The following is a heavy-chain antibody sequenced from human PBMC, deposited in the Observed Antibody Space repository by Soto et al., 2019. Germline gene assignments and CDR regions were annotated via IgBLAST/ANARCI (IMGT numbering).Heavy chain of an antibody. CDR3: AKEGGPALAAAGSSPSSPFNY. Sequence: EGQLLESGGGLVQPGGSLRLSCAASGFTFSTYAMSWVRQAPGKGLGWVSDISGSGGGTYYTDSVKGRFTISRDNSKNTLYLQMNSLRAEDTAVYYCAKEGGPALAAAGSSPSSPFNYWGQGTLVTVSS. CDR2: ISGSGGGT. CDR1: GFTFSTYA. J-gene: IGHJ4*02. D-gene: IGHD6-13*01. V-gene: IGHV3-23*01.